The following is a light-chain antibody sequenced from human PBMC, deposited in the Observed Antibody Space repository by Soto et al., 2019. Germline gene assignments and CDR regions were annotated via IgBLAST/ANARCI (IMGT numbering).Light chain of an antibody. V-gene: IGKV3-15*01. CDR1: PSVSSSY. CDR3: QQFNDWPPWT. Sequence: EIVLTQSPRTLSLSPGERATLSCRASPSVSSSYLAAYQQKHGQDAPLLLYGASTRAAGIPDRFSGSGSGTEFTLPISGIQSDDFAVYYCQQFNDWPPWTFGQGTKVDIK. J-gene: IGKJ1*01. CDR2: GAS.